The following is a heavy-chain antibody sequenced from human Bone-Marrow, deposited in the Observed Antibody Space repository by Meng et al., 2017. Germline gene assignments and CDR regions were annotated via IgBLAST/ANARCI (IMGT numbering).Heavy chain of an antibody. V-gene: IGHV3-74*03. J-gene: IGHJ4*02. D-gene: IGHD3-10*01. CDR1: GFALRNNW. CDR3: VRDFGGESDF. Sequence: VQLVYSGGGLVQSGGSLRLSCATSGFALRNNWMNWVRQAPGKGLVWVARMNPGETTITLAGSVMGRFPISRDLARNTLHIQMNSLRAQDSALYFCVRDFGGESDFWGQGPLVTVSS. CDR2: MNPGETTI.